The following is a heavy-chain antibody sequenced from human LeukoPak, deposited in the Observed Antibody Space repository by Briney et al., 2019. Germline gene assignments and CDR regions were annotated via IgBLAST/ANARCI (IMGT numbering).Heavy chain of an antibody. V-gene: IGHV4-39*01. D-gene: IGHD6-19*01. CDR2: IYYSGST. Sequence: PSETLSLTCSVSGGSISSSTYYWGWIRQPPGKGLEWIGSIYYSGSTYYNLSLKSRVTISVDTSKNQVSLKASSVTAADTAVYYCAYTNFGIAVAGGYWGQGTLVTVSS. CDR1: GGSISSSTYY. J-gene: IGHJ4*02. CDR3: AYTNFGIAVAGGY.